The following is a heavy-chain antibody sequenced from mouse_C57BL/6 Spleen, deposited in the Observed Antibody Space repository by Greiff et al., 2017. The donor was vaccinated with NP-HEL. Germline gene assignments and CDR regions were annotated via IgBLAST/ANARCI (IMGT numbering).Heavy chain of an antibody. J-gene: IGHJ4*01. Sequence: EVQLQQSGPGLVKPSQTVFLTCTVTGISITTGNYRWSWIRQFPGNKLEWIGYIYYSGTITYNPSLTSRTTITRDTPKNQFFLEMNSVTAEDTATYYCARDGNYGYAMDYWGQGTSVTVSS. CDR3: ARDGNYGYAMDY. V-gene: IGHV3-5*01. CDR1: GISITTGNYR. CDR2: IYYSGTI. D-gene: IGHD2-1*01.